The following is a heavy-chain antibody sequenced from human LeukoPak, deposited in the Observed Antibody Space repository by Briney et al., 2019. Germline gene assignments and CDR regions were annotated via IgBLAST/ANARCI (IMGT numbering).Heavy chain of an antibody. J-gene: IGHJ4*02. D-gene: IGHD1-7*01. V-gene: IGHV4-34*01. Sequence: SETLSLTCAVYGGSFSGYYWSWIRQPPRKGLEWIGEINHSGSTNYNPSIKRRVTISVDTSKNQFSLKLSSVTAADTAVYYCARGYNWNSYYFDYWGQGTLVTVSS. CDR2: INHSGST. CDR1: GGSFSGYY. CDR3: ARGYNWNSYYFDY.